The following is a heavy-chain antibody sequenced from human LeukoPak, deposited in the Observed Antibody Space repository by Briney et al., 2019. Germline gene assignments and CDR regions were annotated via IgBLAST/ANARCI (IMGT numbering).Heavy chain of an antibody. J-gene: IGHJ5*02. D-gene: IGHD3-22*01. Sequence: SQTLSLTCTVSGGSISSGDYYWSWIRQPPGKGLEWIAYMYYSGSTYYNPSLKSRVTMSADTSKNQFSLKLSSVTAADTAVHYCARPYYYDSRIDPWGQGTLVTVSS. CDR3: ARPYYYDSRIDP. CDR2: MYYSGST. CDR1: GGSISSGDYY. V-gene: IGHV4-30-4*01.